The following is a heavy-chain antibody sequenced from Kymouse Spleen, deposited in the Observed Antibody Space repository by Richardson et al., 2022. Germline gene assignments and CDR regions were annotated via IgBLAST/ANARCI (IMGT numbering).Heavy chain of an antibody. J-gene: IGHJ5*02. D-gene: IGHD6-6*01. CDR2: INHSGST. CDR1: GGSFSGYY. V-gene: IGHV4-34*01. Sequence: QVQLQQWGAGLLKPSETLSLTCAVYGGSFSGYYWSWIRQPPGKGLEWIGEINHSGSTNYNPSLKSRVTISVDTSKNQFSLKLSSVTAADTAVYYCARGGKQLVRGWFDPWGQGTLVTVSS. CDR3: ARGGKQLVRGWFDP.